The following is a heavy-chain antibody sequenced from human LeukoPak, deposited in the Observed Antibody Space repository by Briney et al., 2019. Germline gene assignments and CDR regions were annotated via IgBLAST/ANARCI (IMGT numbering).Heavy chain of an antibody. CDR3: ARGSPVEMATISGWFDP. CDR2: TNHSGST. Sequence: SETLSLTCAVYGGSFSGYYWSWIRQPPGKGLEWIGETNHSGSTNYNPSLKSRVTISVDTSKNQFSLKLSSVTAADTAVYYCARGSPVEMATISGWFDPWGQGTLVTVSS. D-gene: IGHD5-24*01. J-gene: IGHJ5*02. V-gene: IGHV4-34*01. CDR1: GGSFSGYY.